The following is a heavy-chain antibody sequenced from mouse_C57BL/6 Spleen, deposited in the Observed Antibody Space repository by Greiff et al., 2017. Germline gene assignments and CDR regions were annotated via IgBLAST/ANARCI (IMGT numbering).Heavy chain of an antibody. V-gene: IGHV1-78*01. CDR3: ARNVDYDGFAY. CDR2: IYPRVGST. Sequence: QVQLMESDAELVKPGASVKISCKVSGYTFTDHTIHWMQQRPEQGLEWIGDIYPRVGSTKYNEKFKGKAPLTADKDSCTVYMQLNSLTSADSAVYFCARNVDYDGFAYWGQGTLVTVSA. J-gene: IGHJ3*01. CDR1: GYTFTDHT. D-gene: IGHD2-4*01.